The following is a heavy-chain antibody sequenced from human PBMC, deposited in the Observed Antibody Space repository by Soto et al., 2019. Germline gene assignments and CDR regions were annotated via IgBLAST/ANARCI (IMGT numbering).Heavy chain of an antibody. CDR2: MYYSGRT. Sequence: SETLSLTCTVSGGSISSYSWSWVRQPPGKGLEWIGYMYYSGRTNYNPSLKSRVTISVDTSKNQFSLKLSSVTAADAAVYYCARDGYSSYFDYWGQGTLVTVSS. D-gene: IGHD6-13*01. V-gene: IGHV4-59*01. J-gene: IGHJ4*02. CDR3: ARDGYSSYFDY. CDR1: GGSISSYS.